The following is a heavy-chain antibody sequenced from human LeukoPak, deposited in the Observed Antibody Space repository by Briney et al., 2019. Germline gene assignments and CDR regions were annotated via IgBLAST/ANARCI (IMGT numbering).Heavy chain of an antibody. Sequence: ASVKVSSTTSGYSFTNYDIIWVRQAPGQTLERMGWISPYNGNTNYAQKFQGRVTMTTDTSTNTVYMELRSLRSDDRAVYFCARVVTSSGLNWFDPWGQGTLVTVSS. J-gene: IGHJ5*02. V-gene: IGHV1-18*01. CDR3: ARVVTSSGLNWFDP. CDR2: ISPYNGNT. CDR1: GYSFTNYD. D-gene: IGHD3-22*01.